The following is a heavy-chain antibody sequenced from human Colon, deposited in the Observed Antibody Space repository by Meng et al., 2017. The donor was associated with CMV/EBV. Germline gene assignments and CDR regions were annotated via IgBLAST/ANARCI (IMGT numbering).Heavy chain of an antibody. CDR3: AKIPLGYSLSPLVGLDP. CDR1: GVSISSDNW. D-gene: IGHD5-18*01. V-gene: IGHV4-4*02. Sequence: VPLKDVSPGLVNPSGTLSLIGSVSGVSISSDNWWTWVRQPPGKGLEWIGEIYHSGTTNYNPSLKSRVTISVDKSKNQVSLNLSSVTAADTAVYFCAKIPLGYSLSPLVGLDPWGQGTLVTVSS. J-gene: IGHJ5*02. CDR2: IYHSGTT.